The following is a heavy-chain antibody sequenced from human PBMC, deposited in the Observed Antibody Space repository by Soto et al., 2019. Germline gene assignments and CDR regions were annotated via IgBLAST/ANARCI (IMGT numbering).Heavy chain of an antibody. D-gene: IGHD1-7*01. CDR3: ASRDPGTSVDY. CDR2: IYRTGST. J-gene: IGHJ4*02. V-gene: IGHV4-4*02. Sequence: SETLSLPCAVSDGTFTSNNLWPWVRQPPGQGLEWIGEIYRTGSTNYNPSLKSRVTISLDKSENQFSLKVTSLTAADTAVYYCASRDPGTSVDYWGQGTLVTVSS. CDR1: DGTFTSNNL.